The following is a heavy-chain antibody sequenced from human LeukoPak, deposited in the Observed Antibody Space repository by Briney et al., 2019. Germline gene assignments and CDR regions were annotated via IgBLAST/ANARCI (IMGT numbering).Heavy chain of an antibody. CDR3: ASFSGGDAFDI. D-gene: IGHD2-15*01. Sequence: SETLSLTCAVSGGSINSYYWSWIRQPPGKGLEYIGYIYYSGITDYNPSLKSRVTISVDTSKNQFSLKLSSVTAADTAVYYCASFSGGDAFDIWGQGTMVTVSS. J-gene: IGHJ3*02. CDR1: GGSINSYY. CDR2: IYYSGIT. V-gene: IGHV4-59*08.